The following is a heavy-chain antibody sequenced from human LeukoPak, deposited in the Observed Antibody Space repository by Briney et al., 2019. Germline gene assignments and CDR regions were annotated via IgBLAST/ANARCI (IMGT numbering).Heavy chain of an antibody. CDR2: IYPGDSDT. CDR3: ARSGQYYYVSGTYYDAFDI. J-gene: IGHJ3*02. CDR1: GYSFTSYW. D-gene: IGHD3-10*01. V-gene: IGHV5-51*01. Sequence: PGESLKISCKGSGYSFTSYWIGWVRQMPGKGLEWMGLIYPGDSDTRYSPSFQGQVTISADKSISTAYLQWSSLKASDTAMYYCARSGQYYYVSGTYYDAFDIWGQGTMVTVSS.